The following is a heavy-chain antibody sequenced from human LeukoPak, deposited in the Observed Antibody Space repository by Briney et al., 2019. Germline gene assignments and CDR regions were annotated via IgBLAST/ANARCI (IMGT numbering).Heavy chain of an antibody. CDR2: IYTSGST. CDR1: GGSISSYY. Sequence: PSETLSLTCTVSGGSISSYYWSWIRQPAGQGLEWIGRIYTSGSTKYNPSLKSRVTMSVDTSKNQFSLKLSSVTAADTAVYYCARDWIIYHDSSDRYYYGMDVWGQGTTVTVSS. J-gene: IGHJ6*02. D-gene: IGHD3-22*01. CDR3: ARDWIIYHDSSDRYYYGMDV. V-gene: IGHV4-4*07.